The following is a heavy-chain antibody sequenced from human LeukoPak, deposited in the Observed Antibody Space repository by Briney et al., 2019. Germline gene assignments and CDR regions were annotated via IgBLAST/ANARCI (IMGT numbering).Heavy chain of an antibody. V-gene: IGHV3-30*18. D-gene: IGHD3-10*01. Sequence: GGSLRLSCAASGFTFSSYGMHWVRQAPGRGLEWVAVISYDGSNKYYADSVKGRFTISRDNSKNTLYLQMNSLRAEDTAVYYCAKAFLPWFGELIHGMDVWGQGTTVTVSS. J-gene: IGHJ6*02. CDR2: ISYDGSNK. CDR1: GFTFSSYG. CDR3: AKAFLPWFGELIHGMDV.